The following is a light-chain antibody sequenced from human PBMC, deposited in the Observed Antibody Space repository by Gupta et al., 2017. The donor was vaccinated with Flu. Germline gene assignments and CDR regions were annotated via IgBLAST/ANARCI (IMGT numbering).Light chain of an antibody. V-gene: IGLV1-47*01. CDR2: RNN. CDR3: AAWDDSLSGGV. CDR1: SSHIGSNY. J-gene: IGLJ3*02. Sequence: QSVLTQPPSASGTPVQRVTISCSGSSSHIGSNYVYWYQQLPGTAPKLLIYRNNQRPSGVPDRFSGSKSGTSASLAISGLRSEDEADYYCAAWDDSLSGGVFGGGTKLTVL.